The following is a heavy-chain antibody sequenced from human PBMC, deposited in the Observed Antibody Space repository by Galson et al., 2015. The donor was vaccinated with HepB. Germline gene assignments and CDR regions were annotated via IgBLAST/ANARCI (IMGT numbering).Heavy chain of an antibody. J-gene: IGHJ4*02. CDR2: IYPGDSDT. D-gene: IGHD6-19*01. CDR1: GYSFTSYW. Sequence: QSGAEVKKPGESLKISCKGSGYSFTSYWIGWVRQMHGKGLEWLGIIYPGDSDTRYSPSFQGQVTISADKSISTAYLQWSSLKASDTALYYCARHAMAPTRYNSGWATGGDYRGQGTLVTVSS. CDR3: ARHAMAPTRYNSGWATGGDY. V-gene: IGHV5-51*01.